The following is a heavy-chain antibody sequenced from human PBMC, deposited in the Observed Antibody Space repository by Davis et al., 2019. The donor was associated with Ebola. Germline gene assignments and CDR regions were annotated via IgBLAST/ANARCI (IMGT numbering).Heavy chain of an antibody. J-gene: IGHJ4*02. CDR3: ARGGYSSSWPF. CDR2: IYYSGST. CDR1: GGSISSSSYY. V-gene: IGHV4-39*01. Sequence: PSETLSLTCTVSGGSISSSSYYWGWIRQPPGKGLEWIGSIYYSGSTYYNPSLKSRVTISVDTSKNQFSLKLSSVTAADTAVYYCARGGYSSSWPFWGQGTLVTVSS. D-gene: IGHD6-13*01.